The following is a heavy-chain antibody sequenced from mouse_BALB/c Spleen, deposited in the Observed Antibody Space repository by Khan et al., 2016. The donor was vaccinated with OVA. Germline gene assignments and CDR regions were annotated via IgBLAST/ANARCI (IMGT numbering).Heavy chain of an antibody. V-gene: IGHV5-6-5*01. CDR1: GFTFSSYA. Sequence: EVALVESGGGLVKPGGSLKLSCAASGFTFSSYAMSWVRQTPEKRLEWVASISSGGSTYYPDSVKGRFTISRDNARNILYLQMSSLRSEDTAMYYCARVYGSSWVDYWGQGTTLTVSS. CDR2: ISSGGST. J-gene: IGHJ2*01. D-gene: IGHD1-1*01. CDR3: ARVYGSSWVDY.